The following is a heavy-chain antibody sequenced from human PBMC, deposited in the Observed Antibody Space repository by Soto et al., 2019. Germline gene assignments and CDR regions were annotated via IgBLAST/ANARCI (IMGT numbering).Heavy chain of an antibody. CDR2: ISSSSSTI. V-gene: IGHV3-48*02. Sequence: GGSLRLSCAASGFTFSSYSMNWVRQAPGKGLEWVSYISSSSSTIYYADSVKGRFTISRDNAKNSLYLQMNSLRDEDTAVYYCARDGYYYDSSGYPYSSDAFDIWGQGTMVTVSS. CDR3: ARDGYYYDSSGYPYSSDAFDI. CDR1: GFTFSSYS. D-gene: IGHD3-22*01. J-gene: IGHJ3*02.